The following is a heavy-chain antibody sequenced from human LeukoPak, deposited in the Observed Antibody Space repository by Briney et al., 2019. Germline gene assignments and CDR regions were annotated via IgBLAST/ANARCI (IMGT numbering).Heavy chain of an antibody. Sequence: SETLSLTCTVSNGSMTSDSYYWAWVRQPPGKGPERIGTIFYSGKTYYSASLKSRVTVSLDTSKKNFSLRLSSVTAADTAVYYCARLWIVATWFDAWGQGALVTVSS. J-gene: IGHJ5*02. CDR1: NGSMTSDSYY. V-gene: IGHV4-39*02. D-gene: IGHD2-2*03. CDR2: IFYSGKT. CDR3: ARLWIVATWFDA.